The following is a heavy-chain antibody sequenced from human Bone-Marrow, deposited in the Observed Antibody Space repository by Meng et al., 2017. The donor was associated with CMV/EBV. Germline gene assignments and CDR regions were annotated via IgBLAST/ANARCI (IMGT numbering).Heavy chain of an antibody. CDR2: INPSGGST. Sequence: ASVKVSCKASGYTFTSYYMHWVRQAPGQGLEWMGIINPSGGSTSYAQKFQGRVTITTDESTSTAYMELSSLRSEDTAVYYCARDRINCSSTSCYQGTFDPWGQGTRVTVSS. J-gene: IGHJ5*02. CDR3: ARDRINCSSTSCYQGTFDP. D-gene: IGHD2-2*01. V-gene: IGHV1-46*01. CDR1: GYTFTSYY.